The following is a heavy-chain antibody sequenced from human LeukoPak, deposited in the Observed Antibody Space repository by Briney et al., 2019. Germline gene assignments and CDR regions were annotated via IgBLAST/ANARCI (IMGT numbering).Heavy chain of an antibody. V-gene: IGHV3-23*01. D-gene: IGHD4-17*01. CDR1: GFTFSNYA. J-gene: IGHJ4*02. Sequence: GGSLRLSCAASGFTFSNYAMSWVRPAPGKGLEWVSSISGSGISTYYADSVNGRFTISRDNSKNTLYLQMNSLRAEDTAVYYCAKGTSTVTNVDNWGQGTLVTVSS. CDR2: ISGSGIST. CDR3: AKGTSTVTNVDN.